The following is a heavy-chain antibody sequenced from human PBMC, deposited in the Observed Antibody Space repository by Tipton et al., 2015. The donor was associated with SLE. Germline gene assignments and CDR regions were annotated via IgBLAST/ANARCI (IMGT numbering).Heavy chain of an antibody. CDR2: IYYSGST. V-gene: IGHV4-39*07. J-gene: IGHJ3*02. D-gene: IGHD3-3*01. Sequence: TLSLTCTVSGGSISSSSYYWGWIRQPPGKGLERIGSIYYSGSTYYNPSLKSRVTISVDTSKNQFSLKLSSVTAADTAVYYCASDPPYYDFWSGYSDVFDIWGQGTMVTVSS. CDR1: GGSISSSSYY. CDR3: ASDPPYYDFWSGYSDVFDI.